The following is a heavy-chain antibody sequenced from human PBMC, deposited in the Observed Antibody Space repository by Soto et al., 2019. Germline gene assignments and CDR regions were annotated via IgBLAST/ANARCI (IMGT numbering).Heavy chain of an antibody. Sequence: EVQLVESGGGLVKPGGSLRLSCAASGFTFSSYSMNWVRQAPGKGLEWVSSISSSSSYIYYADSVKGRFTISRDNAKNSLYLQMNSLRAEDTAVYYCAREGARLAARLSANYGMDVWGQGTTVTVSS. D-gene: IGHD6-6*01. J-gene: IGHJ6*02. CDR1: GFTFSSYS. CDR2: ISSSSSYI. CDR3: AREGARLAARLSANYGMDV. V-gene: IGHV3-21*01.